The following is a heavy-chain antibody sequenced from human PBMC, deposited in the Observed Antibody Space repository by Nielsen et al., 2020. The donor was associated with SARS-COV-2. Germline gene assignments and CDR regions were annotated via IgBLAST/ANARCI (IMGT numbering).Heavy chain of an antibody. J-gene: IGHJ6*02. CDR2: IYSGGST. V-gene: IGHV3-53*01. D-gene: IGHD2-2*01. CDR3: ARDSTYQLLFYYYYGMDV. CDR1: GFTVSSNY. Sequence: GGSLRLSCAASGFTVSSNYMSWVRQAPGKGLEWVSVIYSGGSTYYADSVKGRFTISRDNSKNTLYLQMNSLRAEDTAVYYCARDSTYQLLFYYYYGMDVWGQGTTVTVSS.